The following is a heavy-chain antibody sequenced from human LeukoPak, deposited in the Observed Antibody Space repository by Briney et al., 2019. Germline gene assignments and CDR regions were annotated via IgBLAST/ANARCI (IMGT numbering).Heavy chain of an antibody. D-gene: IGHD6-13*01. Sequence: GASVKVSCKASGYTFTSYDINWVRQATGQGLEWMGWMNPNSGNTGYAQKFQGRVTMTRNTSISTAYMELSSLRSEDTAVYYRARGRVGIAAAGTRRRYYYYMDVWGKGTTVTVSS. CDR1: GYTFTSYD. V-gene: IGHV1-8*01. CDR2: MNPNSGNT. J-gene: IGHJ6*03. CDR3: ARGRVGIAAAGTRRRYYYYMDV.